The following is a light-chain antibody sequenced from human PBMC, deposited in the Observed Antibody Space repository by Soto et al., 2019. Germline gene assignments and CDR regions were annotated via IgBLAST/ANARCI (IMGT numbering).Light chain of an antibody. V-gene: IGLV1-40*01. CDR1: TSNIGAGYD. CDR2: ANS. Sequence: QSVLTQPPSASGAPGQRVIVSCTGSTSNIGAGYDVHWYQQLPGTSPKLLIFANSNRPSGVPDRFSASRSGSSASLTITGLQAEDEADYYCQSYDTSLSGSCVFGSGTKVTVL. J-gene: IGLJ1*01. CDR3: QSYDTSLSGSCV.